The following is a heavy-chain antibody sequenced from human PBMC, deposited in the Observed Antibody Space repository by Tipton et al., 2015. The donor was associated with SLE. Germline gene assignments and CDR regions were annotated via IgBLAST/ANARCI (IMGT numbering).Heavy chain of an antibody. CDR1: GFTVSSNY. CDR3: TTVLGITGSLDFDY. J-gene: IGHJ4*02. Sequence: SLRLSCAAPGFTVSSNYMSWVRQAPGKGLEWVSVIYSGGSTYYADSVKGRFTISRDNSKNTLYLQMNSLKTEDTAVYYCTTVLGITGSLDFDYWGQGTLVTVSS. V-gene: IGHV3-53*01. CDR2: IYSGGST. D-gene: IGHD3-16*01.